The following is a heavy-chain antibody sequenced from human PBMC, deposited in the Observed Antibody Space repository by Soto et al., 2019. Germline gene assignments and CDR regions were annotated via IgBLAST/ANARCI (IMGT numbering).Heavy chain of an antibody. V-gene: IGHV4-30-4*01. D-gene: IGHD4-17*01. CDR1: GGSISSGDYY. CDR2: IYYSGST. CDR3: ARVSLTTATNVWDY. Sequence: QVQLQESGPGLVKPSQTLSLTCAVSGGSISSGDYYWSWIRQPPGKGLEWIGYIYYSGSTYYNPPPKSRVTRSVYTPKNQFPLKLRSVTAADTAVYYCARVSLTTATNVWDYWGQGTLVTVSS. J-gene: IGHJ4*02.